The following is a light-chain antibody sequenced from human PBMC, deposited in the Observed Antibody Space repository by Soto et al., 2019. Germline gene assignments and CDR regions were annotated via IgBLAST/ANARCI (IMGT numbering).Light chain of an antibody. J-gene: IGKJ1*01. CDR2: DAS. V-gene: IGKV3-11*01. CDR3: QQRSDWPWT. CDR1: QSVSSS. Sequence: EIVLTQSPAILSLSPGERATLSCRASQSVSSSLAWYQQKPGQAPRLLIYDASNVATGIPARFSGSGSGTDFTLTIASLEREDFAVYYCQQRSDWPWTFGQGTKVEIK.